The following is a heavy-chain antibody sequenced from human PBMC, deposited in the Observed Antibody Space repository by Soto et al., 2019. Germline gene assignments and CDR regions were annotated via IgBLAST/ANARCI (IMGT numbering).Heavy chain of an antibody. D-gene: IGHD1-26*01. V-gene: IGHV4-34*01. Sequence: QVQLQQWGAGLLKPSETLSLTCAVYGGSFSGYYWSWIRQPPGKGLEWIGEINHSGSTNYNPSLKTRVTISVDTSKNQFSLKLSSGTAADTAVYYCTSGSYYGDYWGQGTLVTVSS. CDR3: TSGSYYGDY. CDR1: GGSFSGYY. J-gene: IGHJ4*02. CDR2: INHSGST.